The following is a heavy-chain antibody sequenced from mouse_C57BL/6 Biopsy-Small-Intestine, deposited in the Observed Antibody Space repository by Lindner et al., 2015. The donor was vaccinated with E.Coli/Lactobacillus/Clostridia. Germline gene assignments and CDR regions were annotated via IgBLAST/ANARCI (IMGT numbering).Heavy chain of an antibody. V-gene: IGHV1-63*01. CDR3: ARTWLQLWHFDH. CDR2: INPSGNVS. Sequence: SVKVSCKTSENIFTKYWIHWVRQAPGQGLEWMGVINPSGNVSDYSEKLQGRIAMTRDKSTGTVYMEMTSLTPEDTAMYYCARTWLQLWHFDHWGQGTLVTVSS. J-gene: IGHJ4*01. CDR1: ENIFTKYW.